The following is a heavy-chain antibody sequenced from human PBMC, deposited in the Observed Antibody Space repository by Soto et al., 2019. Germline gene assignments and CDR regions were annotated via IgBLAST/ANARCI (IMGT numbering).Heavy chain of an antibody. V-gene: IGHV1-69*01. D-gene: IGHD2-2*01. Sequence: QVQLVQSGAEVKKPGSSVKVSCKASGGTFSSYAISWVRQAPGQGLEWMGGIIPICDTTNYAQKFQGRVTITADESTSTAYMDLSSLRSEDTAVYYCARSQGSSTSLEIYYYYFYGVDAWGQGTAVTVSS. CDR1: GGTFSSYA. CDR3: ARSQGSSTSLEIYYYYFYGVDA. CDR2: IIPICDTT. J-gene: IGHJ6*02.